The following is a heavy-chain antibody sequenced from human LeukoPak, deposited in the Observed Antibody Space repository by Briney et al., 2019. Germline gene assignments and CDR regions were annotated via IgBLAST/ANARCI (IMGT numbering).Heavy chain of an antibody. CDR1: GFIFSSYG. V-gene: IGHV3-30*03. J-gene: IGHJ4*02. CDR2: LSSDGSNK. CDR3: ARAPYYSHVEFYFDY. D-gene: IGHD3-22*01. Sequence: PGGSLRPSCAASGFIFSSYGMHWVRQAPGTGLEWVAVLSSDGSNKYYTDSVKGRFTISRDNSKDTLYLQMNSLRVEDTAVYYCARAPYYSHVEFYFDYWGQETLVTVSS.